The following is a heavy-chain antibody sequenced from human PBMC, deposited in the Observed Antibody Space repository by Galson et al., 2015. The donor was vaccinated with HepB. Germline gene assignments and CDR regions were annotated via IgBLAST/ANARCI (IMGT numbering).Heavy chain of an antibody. D-gene: IGHD2-15*01. J-gene: IGHJ3*02. Sequence: QSGAEVKKPGESLKISCKGSGYSFTSYWIGWVRQMPGKGLEWMGIIYPGDSDTRYSPSFQGQVTISADKSISTAYLQWSSLKASDTAMYYCARQVVGRDCSGGSCYYVDAFDIWAKGQWSPSLQ. V-gene: IGHV5-51*01. CDR2: IYPGDSDT. CDR1: GYSFTSYW. CDR3: ARQVVGRDCSGGSCYYVDAFDI.